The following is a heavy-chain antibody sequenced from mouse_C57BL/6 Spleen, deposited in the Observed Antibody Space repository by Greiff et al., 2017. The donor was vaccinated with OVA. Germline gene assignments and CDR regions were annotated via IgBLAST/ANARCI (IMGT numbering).Heavy chain of an antibody. J-gene: IGHJ3*01. CDR3: AETGQNYFSSSYRCAY. D-gene: IGHD1-1*01. Sequence: QVQLQQSGPELVKPGASVKISCKASGYAFSSSWMNWVKQRPGKGLEWIGRIYPGDGDTNYNGKFKGKATLTADKSSSTAYMQLSSLTSEDSAVXLCAETGQNYFSSSYRCAYWGQGTLLTVSA. V-gene: IGHV1-82*01. CDR1: GYAFSSSW. CDR2: IYPGDGDT.